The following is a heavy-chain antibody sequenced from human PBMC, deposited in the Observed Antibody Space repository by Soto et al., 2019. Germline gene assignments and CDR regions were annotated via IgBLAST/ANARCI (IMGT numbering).Heavy chain of an antibody. V-gene: IGHV3-21*01. J-gene: IGHJ3*02. Sequence: EVQLVESGGGLVKPGGSLRLSCAASGFTFSSYSMNWVRQAPGKGLEWVSSISSSSSYIYYADSVKGRFTISRDNAKNSLYLQMNSLRAEDTAVYYCASGVAALDAFDIRGQGTMVTVSS. CDR2: ISSSSSYI. CDR1: GFTFSSYS. D-gene: IGHD6-6*01. CDR3: ASGVAALDAFDI.